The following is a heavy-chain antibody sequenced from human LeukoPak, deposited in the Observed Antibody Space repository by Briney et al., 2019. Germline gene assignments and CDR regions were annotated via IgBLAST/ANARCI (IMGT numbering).Heavy chain of an antibody. CDR3: ARGPIDSDHDFDS. J-gene: IGHJ4*02. V-gene: IGHV3-33*01. CDR2: IWYDGSNK. Sequence: GRSLRLSCAASGFTFSSYGMHWVRQAPGKGLEWVAVIWYDGSNKYYADSVKGRFTISRDNSKNTLYLQMNSLRAEDTAVYYCARGPIDSDHDFDSWGQGSLVTVSS. CDR1: GFTFSSYG. D-gene: IGHD1-14*01.